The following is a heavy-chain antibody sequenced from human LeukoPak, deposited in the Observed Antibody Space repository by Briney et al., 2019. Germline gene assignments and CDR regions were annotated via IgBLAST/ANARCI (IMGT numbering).Heavy chain of an antibody. CDR3: ARDLSGSLYFDY. V-gene: IGHV4-4*07. J-gene: IGHJ4*02. Sequence: SETLSLTCTVSGASISSYYYTWIRQTAGRGLEWIGRLYISGSTDYNPSLKSRVTISVDTSKNQFSLRLSSVTAADTAVYFCARDLSGSLYFDYWGQGVLVTVSS. CDR2: LYISGST. D-gene: IGHD3-10*01. CDR1: GASISSYY.